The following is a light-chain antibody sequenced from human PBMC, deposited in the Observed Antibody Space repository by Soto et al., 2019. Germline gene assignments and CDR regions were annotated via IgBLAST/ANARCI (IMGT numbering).Light chain of an antibody. CDR2: AAS. Sequence: DILLIQSPATLSASVGDRITITCRASENIFKFLAWYQQRSGSAPNLLIYAASALEKGVPSRFSCSGSGTEFTLTIDNLQPNDSATYFCQHYHSQSITFGGGTQVDVK. CDR3: QHYHSQSIT. V-gene: IGKV1-5*01. CDR1: ENIFKF. J-gene: IGKJ4*01.